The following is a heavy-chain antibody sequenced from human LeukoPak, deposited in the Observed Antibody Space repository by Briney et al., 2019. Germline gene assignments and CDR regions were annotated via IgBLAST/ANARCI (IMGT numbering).Heavy chain of an antibody. D-gene: IGHD6-6*01. CDR2: ISGGGGST. CDR3: AKDLSYSSSSYFDY. J-gene: IGHJ4*02. Sequence: GGSLRLSCAASGFTFSSYAMSWVRQAPGKGLEWVSAISGGGGSTYYADSVKGRFTISRDNSKNTLYLQMNSLRAEDTAVYYCAKDLSYSSSSYFDYWGQGTLVTVSS. V-gene: IGHV3-23*01. CDR1: GFTFSSYA.